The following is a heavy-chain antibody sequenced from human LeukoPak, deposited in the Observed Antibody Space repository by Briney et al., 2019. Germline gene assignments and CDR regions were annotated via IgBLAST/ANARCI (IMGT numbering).Heavy chain of an antibody. CDR1: GGSFSGYY. J-gene: IGHJ6*02. CDR3: ARSSRNYYYYYGMDV. V-gene: IGHV4-34*01. CDR2: INHSGST. D-gene: IGHD2-2*01. Sequence: SETLSLTCAVYGGSFSGYYWSWIRQPPGKGLEWIGEINHSGSTNYNPSLKSRVTISVDTSKNQFSLKLSSVTAADTAGYYWARSSRNYYYYYGMDVWGQGTTVTVSS.